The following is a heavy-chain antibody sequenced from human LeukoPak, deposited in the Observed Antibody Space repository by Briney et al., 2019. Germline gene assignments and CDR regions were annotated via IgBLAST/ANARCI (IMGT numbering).Heavy chain of an antibody. CDR1: NGSMTSDSYY. D-gene: IGHD2-2*03. Sequence: PPETLSLTCTVSNGSMTSDSYYWAWVRQPPGKGLEWIGTIFYSGKTYYSASLKSRVTVSLDTSKKNFSLRLSSVTAADTAVYYCARLWIVATWFDAWGQGALVTVSS. CDR3: ARLWIVATWFDA. CDR2: IFYSGKT. V-gene: IGHV4-39*02. J-gene: IGHJ5*02.